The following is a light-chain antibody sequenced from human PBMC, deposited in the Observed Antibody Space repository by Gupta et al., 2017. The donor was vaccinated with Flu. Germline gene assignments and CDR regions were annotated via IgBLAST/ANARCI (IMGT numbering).Light chain of an antibody. CDR3: QSYDSGSVV. Sequence: SEPQEKTVTISCTRNSGSIVNNYVQWYQQRPGSSPTIVIYEDDHRPPGVPTRFSGSIDRSANSASLTISGLESEDEADYSCQSYDSGSVVFGGGTKVTVL. CDR2: EDD. CDR1: SGSIVNNY. J-gene: IGLJ2*01. V-gene: IGLV6-57*01.